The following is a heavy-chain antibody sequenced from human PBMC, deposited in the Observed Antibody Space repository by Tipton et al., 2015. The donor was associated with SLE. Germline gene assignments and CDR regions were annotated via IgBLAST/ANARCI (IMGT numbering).Heavy chain of an antibody. D-gene: IGHD1-14*01. Sequence: TLSLTCTVSGGSISSYYWSWIRQPAGKGLEWIGRIYTSGSTNYNPSLKSRATMSVDTSKNQFSLKLSSVTAADTAVYYCARHRGTPRRAFDIWGQGTMVTVSS. CDR3: ARHRGTPRRAFDI. CDR2: IYTSGST. V-gene: IGHV4-4*07. CDR1: GGSISSYY. J-gene: IGHJ3*02.